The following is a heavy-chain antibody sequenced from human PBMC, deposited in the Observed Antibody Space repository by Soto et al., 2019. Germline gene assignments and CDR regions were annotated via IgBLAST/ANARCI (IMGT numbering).Heavy chain of an antibody. Sequence: QVQLVQSGAEVKKPGASVKVSCKASGYTFTSYGISWVRQAPGQGLEWMGWISAYNGNTNYAQKLQGRVTMTTDTSTSTAYMELRSLRSDDTAMYYCARDWLRGITIFGVVTPGGWFDPWGQGTLVTVSS. CDR1: GYTFTSYG. D-gene: IGHD3-3*01. CDR3: ARDWLRGITIFGVVTPGGWFDP. J-gene: IGHJ5*02. V-gene: IGHV1-18*01. CDR2: ISAYNGNT.